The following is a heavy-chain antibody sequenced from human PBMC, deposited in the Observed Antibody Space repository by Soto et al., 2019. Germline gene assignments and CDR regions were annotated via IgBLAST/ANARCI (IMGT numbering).Heavy chain of an antibody. CDR1: GFTFSDYY. J-gene: IGHJ6*02. D-gene: IGHD3-10*01. V-gene: IGHV3-11*01. Sequence: GGSLRLSCEASGFTFSDYYMSWIRQVPGKGLEWVSYISIGGTPIYYADSVKGRFTISRDNAQNSLYLHMTSLTAEDTALYYCVRGPEELVYYNSIDVWGQGTTVTVPS. CDR3: VRGPEELVYYNSIDV. CDR2: ISIGGTPI.